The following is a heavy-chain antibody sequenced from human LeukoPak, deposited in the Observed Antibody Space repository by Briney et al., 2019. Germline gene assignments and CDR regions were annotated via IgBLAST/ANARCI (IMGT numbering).Heavy chain of an antibody. CDR2: ISTYNGDT. CDR1: GYTFTSYG. J-gene: IGHJ3*02. CDR3: ARDAIGYCSGGGCYGAFDI. Sequence: ASVKVSCKASGYTFTSYGISWVRQAPGQGLEWMGWISTYNGDTNYAQKLQGRVTMTTDTSTSTAYMELRSLRSDDTAVYYCARDAIGYCSGGGCYGAFDIWGQGTMVTVSS. D-gene: IGHD2-15*01. V-gene: IGHV1-18*01.